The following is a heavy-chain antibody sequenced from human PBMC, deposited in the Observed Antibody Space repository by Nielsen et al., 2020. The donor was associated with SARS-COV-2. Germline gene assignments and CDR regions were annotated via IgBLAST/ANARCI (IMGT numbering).Heavy chain of an antibody. V-gene: IGHV1-46*01. Sequence: ASVKVSCKASGYTFTNNYMHWVRQAPGQGLEWMGLINPTNGGTTYAQKFLGTVTMTRDTSTSTVYMELSSLRSDDTAVYYCARDSSGTYRRVDYWGQGTTVTVSS. CDR1: GYTFTNNY. CDR2: INPTNGGT. CDR3: ARDSSGTYRRVDY. J-gene: IGHJ4*02. D-gene: IGHD3-22*01.